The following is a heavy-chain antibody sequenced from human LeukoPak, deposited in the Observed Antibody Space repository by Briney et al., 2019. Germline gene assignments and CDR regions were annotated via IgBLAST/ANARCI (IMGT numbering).Heavy chain of an antibody. CDR3: ARDSTVTRDFDY. CDR1: GYTFTSYG. D-gene: IGHD4-17*01. J-gene: IGHJ4*02. Sequence: ASVKVSCKASGYTFTSYGISWVRQAPGQGLEWMGWISAYNGNTNYAQKLQGRVTMTTDTSTSTAYTELRSLRSDDTAVYYCARDSTVTRDFDYWGQGTLVTVSS. V-gene: IGHV1-18*01. CDR2: ISAYNGNT.